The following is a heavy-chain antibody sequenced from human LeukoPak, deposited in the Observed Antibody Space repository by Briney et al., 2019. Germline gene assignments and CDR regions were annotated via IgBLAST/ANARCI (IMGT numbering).Heavy chain of an antibody. J-gene: IGHJ6*03. D-gene: IGHD2-2*01. CDR1: GFTVSSNY. Sequence: PGGSLRLSGAVSGFTVSSNYISWVRQAPGKGLEWVSILYSDGTTYSADSVKGRFTISRDNSKNILYLQMNSLRAEDTAVYYCARVRGYCSTSTCQYYYYYLDVWGNGTTVTVSS. CDR3: ARVRGYCSTSTCQYYYYYLDV. V-gene: IGHV3-66*02. CDR2: LYSDGTT.